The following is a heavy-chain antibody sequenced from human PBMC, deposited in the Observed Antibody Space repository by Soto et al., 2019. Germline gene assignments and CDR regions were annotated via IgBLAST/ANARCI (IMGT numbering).Heavy chain of an antibody. J-gene: IGHJ4*02. D-gene: IGHD4-4*01. CDR3: ARSRLTDYTIDY. CDR1: GYTFTDYY. Sequence: GASVKVSCKASGYTFTDYYMHWVRQAPGQGLEWMGWVNPNTGYAYYARKFQGRVALTRDTSISAAYLDLTSLRSDDSAVYYCARSRLTDYTIDYWGQGTLVTVSS. CDR2: VNPNTGYA. V-gene: IGHV1-2*02.